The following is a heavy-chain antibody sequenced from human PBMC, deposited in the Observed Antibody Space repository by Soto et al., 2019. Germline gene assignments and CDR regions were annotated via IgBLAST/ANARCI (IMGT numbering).Heavy chain of an antibody. CDR3: ARDVGAIPNYFYYGMDV. CDR1: PVSVMTADYY. CDR2: ISYSGTT. V-gene: IGHV4-30-4*01. Sequence: QVQLQESGPGLVKPSQTLSLTCSVSPVSVMTADYYWSWIRQSPGKGLEWIGFISYSGTTQYNPSLKGRVTLSMDTSKKQFSMKLSSVTAADMGVYFCARDVGAIPNYFYYGMDVWGHGTTVTVSS. J-gene: IGHJ6*02. D-gene: IGHD2-2*02.